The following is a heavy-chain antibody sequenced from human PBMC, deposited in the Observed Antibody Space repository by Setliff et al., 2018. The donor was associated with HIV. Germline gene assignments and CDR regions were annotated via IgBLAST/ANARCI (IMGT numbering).Heavy chain of an antibody. CDR1: GFTFSSYG. Sequence: PGGSLRLSCAASGFTFSSYGMHWVRQAPGKGLEWVAFILYDGSNKYYADSVKGRFTISRDNSKNTLYLQMNSLRAEDTAVFYCAKGEYYFDYWGQGTLVTVSS. CDR3: AKGEYYFDY. D-gene: IGHD3-10*01. CDR2: ILYDGSNK. V-gene: IGHV3-30*02. J-gene: IGHJ4*02.